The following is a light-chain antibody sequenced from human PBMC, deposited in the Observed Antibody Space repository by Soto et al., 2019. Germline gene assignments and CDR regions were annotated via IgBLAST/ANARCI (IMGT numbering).Light chain of an antibody. CDR3: TSYTSSSTLYV. V-gene: IGLV2-14*01. J-gene: IGLJ1*01. Sequence: QSVLTQPASVSGSPGQSITISCTGTSSDVGGYNYVSWYQQHAGKAPKLMIYDVRNRASGASNRFSGSKSGNTASLTISGLQAEDEADYYCTSYTSSSTLYVFGTGTKLTVL. CDR1: SSDVGGYNY. CDR2: DVR.